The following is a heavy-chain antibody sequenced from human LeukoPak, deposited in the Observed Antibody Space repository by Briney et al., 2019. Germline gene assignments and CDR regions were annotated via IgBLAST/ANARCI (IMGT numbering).Heavy chain of an antibody. D-gene: IGHD6-13*01. CDR1: GGSINNHY. CDR3: ARLSRIAAAGAYDYHSLDV. Sequence: SETLSLTCSVSGGSINNHYWSRIRQPPGRGLEWIGFVSHSGSTNYNPPFKSRVTISVDTSDNQFSLRVNSVTAADTAVYYCARLSRIAAAGAYDYHSLDVWGQGTTVTVSS. CDR2: VSHSGST. J-gene: IGHJ6*02. V-gene: IGHV4-59*11.